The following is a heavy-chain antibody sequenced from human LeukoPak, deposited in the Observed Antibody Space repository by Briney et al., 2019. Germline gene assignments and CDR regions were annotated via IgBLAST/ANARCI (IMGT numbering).Heavy chain of an antibody. CDR3: ARDRGNSGSDY. V-gene: IGHV3-74*01. CDR2: INSDGNSI. Sequence: GGSLRLSCAAFGFTFSGYRMHWVRHGPGKGLVWVSRINSDGNSINYADSVKGRFTISRDNAKNTLYLQMNSLRAEDTAVYYCARDRGNSGSDYWGQGTLVTVSP. J-gene: IGHJ4*02. D-gene: IGHD4-23*01. CDR1: GFTFSGYR.